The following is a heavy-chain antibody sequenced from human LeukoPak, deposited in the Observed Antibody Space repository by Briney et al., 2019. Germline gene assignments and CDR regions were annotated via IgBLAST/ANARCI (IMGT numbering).Heavy chain of an antibody. Sequence: PSETLSLTCAVSGGSISSGGYSWSWIRQPPGKGLEWIGYIYHSGSTYYNPSLKSRVTISVDRSKNQFSLKLSSVTAADTAVYYCARDQGSSWGYYMDVWGKGTTVTVSS. J-gene: IGHJ6*03. D-gene: IGHD6-13*01. CDR2: IYHSGST. V-gene: IGHV4-30-2*01. CDR1: GGSISSGGYS. CDR3: ARDQGSSWGYYMDV.